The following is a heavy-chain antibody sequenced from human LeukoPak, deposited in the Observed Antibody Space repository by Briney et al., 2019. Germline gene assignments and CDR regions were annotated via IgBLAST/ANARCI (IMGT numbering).Heavy chain of an antibody. CDR2: IRQDGIDK. CDR3: AKDSGSSGYWN. D-gene: IGHD3-22*01. Sequence: GGSLRLSCAASGFTFSSYWMSWVRQAPGKALEWVANIRQDGIDKYYVDSVKGRFTISRDNSKNTLYLQMNSLRAEDTAVYYCAKDSGSSGYWNWGQGTLVTVSS. V-gene: IGHV3-7*01. CDR1: GFTFSSYW. J-gene: IGHJ4*02.